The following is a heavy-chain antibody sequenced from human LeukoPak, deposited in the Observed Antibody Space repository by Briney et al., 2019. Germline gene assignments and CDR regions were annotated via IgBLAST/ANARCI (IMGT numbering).Heavy chain of an antibody. CDR3: ARDRAPKARIGGMDV. CDR2: ISETSSHT. J-gene: IGHJ6*02. CDR1: TFIFSGYS. D-gene: IGHD5-12*01. V-gene: IGHV3-21*06. Sequence: PGGSLRLSCAASTFIFSGYSMNWVRQAPGKGLEWVSYISETSSHTYYADSVKGRFTISRDNAKNSLYLQTNSLRAEDTAIYYCARDRAPKARIGGMDVWGQGTTVIVSS.